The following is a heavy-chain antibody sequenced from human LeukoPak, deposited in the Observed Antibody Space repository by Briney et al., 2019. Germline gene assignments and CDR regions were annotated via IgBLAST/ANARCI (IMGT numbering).Heavy chain of an antibody. J-gene: IGHJ4*02. V-gene: IGHV4-59*01. CDR2: IYYSGST. CDR1: GGSISSYY. D-gene: IGHD5-18*01. Sequence: SETLSLTCTVSGGSISSYYWSWIRQPPGKGLEWIGYIYYSGSTNYNPSLKSRVTISVDTSKNQFSLKLSSVTAADTAVYYCARSTSGYSYGYAYWGQGTLVTVSS. CDR3: ARSTSGYSYGYAY.